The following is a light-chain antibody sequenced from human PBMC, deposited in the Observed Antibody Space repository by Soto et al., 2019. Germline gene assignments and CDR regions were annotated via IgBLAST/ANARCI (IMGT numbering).Light chain of an antibody. J-gene: IGKJ1*01. CDR2: GAS. CDR3: QQYNNWPWT. V-gene: IGKV3-15*01. Sequence: EIVMTPSPATLSVSPVGRATLSCRASQSISGTLAWYQQTPGQAPRLLIYGASTRATSFPARFSGSGSGTDFTLTISSLQSEDFAVYYCQQYNNWPWTFGQGTKVDIK. CDR1: QSISGT.